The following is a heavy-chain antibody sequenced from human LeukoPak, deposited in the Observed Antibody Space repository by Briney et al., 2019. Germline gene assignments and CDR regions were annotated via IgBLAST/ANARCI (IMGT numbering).Heavy chain of an antibody. V-gene: IGHV1-8*03. CDR3: ARGFVAAGFDP. CDR1: GYTFTSYD. J-gene: IGHJ5*02. Sequence: ASVKVSCKASGYTFTSYDINWVRQATGQGLEWMGWMNPNSGNTGYAQKFQGRVTITRNTSISTAYTELSRLRSEDTAVYYCARGFVAAGFDPWGQGTLVTVSS. D-gene: IGHD3-16*02. CDR2: MNPNSGNT.